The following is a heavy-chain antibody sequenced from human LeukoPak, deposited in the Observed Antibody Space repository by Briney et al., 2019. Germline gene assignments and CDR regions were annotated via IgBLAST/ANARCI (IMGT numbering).Heavy chain of an antibody. V-gene: IGHV1-69*13. D-gene: IGHD4-17*01. Sequence: SVKVSCKASGGTVSSYAISWVRQAPGQGLEWMGGIIPIVGTAKYAQKFQGRVTITADESTSTAYMELRSLRSEDTAVYYCARATVTTFNWFDPWGQGTVVTVSS. CDR3: ARATVTTFNWFDP. CDR1: GGTVSSYA. CDR2: IIPIVGTA. J-gene: IGHJ5*02.